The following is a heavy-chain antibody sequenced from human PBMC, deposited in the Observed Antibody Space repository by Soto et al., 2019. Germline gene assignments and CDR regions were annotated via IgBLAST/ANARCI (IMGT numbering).Heavy chain of an antibody. V-gene: IGHV3-64*01. CDR3: ARNYGDNPYVFDI. CDR1: GFTFSSYA. D-gene: IGHD4-17*01. CDR2: ISSNGGST. J-gene: IGHJ3*02. Sequence: QPGGSLRLSCAASGFTFSSYAMHWVRQAPGKGLEYVSAISSNGGSTYYANSVKGRFTISRDNSKNTLYLQMGSLRAEDMAAYYCARNYGDNPYVFDIWGQGSMVIVSS.